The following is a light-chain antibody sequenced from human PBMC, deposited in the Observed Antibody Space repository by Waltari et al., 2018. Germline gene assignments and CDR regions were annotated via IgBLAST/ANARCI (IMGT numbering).Light chain of an antibody. CDR1: QGISNY. Sequence: DIQMTQSPSSLSTSVGDRVTITCRASQGISNYLDWYQQKPGRVPRLLIYAASTLQSVVPSRFSGSGSGTDFTLTISSLQPEDVATYYCQKYNSAPYTFGQGTKLEIK. CDR2: AAS. V-gene: IGKV1-27*01. CDR3: QKYNSAPYT. J-gene: IGKJ2*01.